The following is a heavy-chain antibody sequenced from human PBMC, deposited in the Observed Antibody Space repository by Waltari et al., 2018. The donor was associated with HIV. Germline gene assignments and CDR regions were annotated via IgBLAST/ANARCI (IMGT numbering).Heavy chain of an antibody. V-gene: IGHV3-23*01. CDR1: GFTFSRYA. Sequence: EVQLLESGGGLVQPGGSLRLSCAASGFTFSRYAMTWVRQAPGKGLEWVSAISGSGVSTYYADSVKGRFTISRDNSKNTLYLQMNSLRAEDTAVYYCAKDPQNYVWGSYRLHWGQGTLVTVSS. D-gene: IGHD3-16*02. CDR2: ISGSGVST. CDR3: AKDPQNYVWGSYRLH. J-gene: IGHJ4*02.